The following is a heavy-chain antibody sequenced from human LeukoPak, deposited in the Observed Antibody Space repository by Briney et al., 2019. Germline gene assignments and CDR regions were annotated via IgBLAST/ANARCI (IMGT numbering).Heavy chain of an antibody. J-gene: IGHJ4*02. D-gene: IGHD3-22*01. CDR2: ISSSSSYI. CDR3: ARDRYYYDSSGYHTPSLFDY. V-gene: IGHV3-21*01. CDR1: GFTFSSYS. Sequence: EGSLRLSCAASGFTFSSYSMTWVRQAPGKGLEWVSSISSSSSYIYYADSAKGRFTISRDNAKNSLYLQMNSLRAEDTAVYYCARDRYYYDSSGYHTPSLFDYWGQGTLVTVSS.